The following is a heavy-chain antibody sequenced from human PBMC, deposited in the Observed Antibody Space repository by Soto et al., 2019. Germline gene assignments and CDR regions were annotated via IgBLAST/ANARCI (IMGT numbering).Heavy chain of an antibody. V-gene: IGHV3-74*01. CDR2: INSDGSST. CDR1: GFTFSSYW. CDR3: ASRYDYGDYDAFDI. Sequence: GGSLRLSCAASGFTFSSYWMHWVRQAPGKGLVWVSRINSDGSSTSYADSVKGRFTISRDNAKNTLYLQMNSLRAEDTAVYYCASRYDYGDYDAFDIWGQGTMVTVSS. D-gene: IGHD4-17*01. J-gene: IGHJ3*02.